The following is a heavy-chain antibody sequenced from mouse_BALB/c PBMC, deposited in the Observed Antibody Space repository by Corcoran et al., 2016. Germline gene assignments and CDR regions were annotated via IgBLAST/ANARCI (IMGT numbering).Heavy chain of an antibody. D-gene: IGHD1-1*01. CDR3: ARRSHYYGSSWGFAY. CDR2: IYWDDDK. J-gene: IGHJ3*01. Sequence: QVTLKESGPGILQPSQTLSLTCSFSGFSLSTSGMGVSWIRQPSGKGLEWLAHIYWDDDKRYNPSRKSRLTISKDTSSNQVFLKITSVDTADTATYYGARRSHYYGSSWGFAYWGQGTLVTVSA. CDR1: GFSLSTSGMG. V-gene: IGHV8-12*01.